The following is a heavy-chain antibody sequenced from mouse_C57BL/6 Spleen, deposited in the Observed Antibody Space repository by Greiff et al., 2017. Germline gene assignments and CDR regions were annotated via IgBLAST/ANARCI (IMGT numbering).Heavy chain of an antibody. D-gene: IGHD2-4*01. Sequence: EVMLVESGGDLVKPGGSLKLSCAASGFTFSSYGMSWFRQTPDKRLEWVATISSGGSYTYYPDRVKGRFTISRDNAKNTLYLRMSSLKSEDTAMYYCASGPYDYDGGRYFDYGGQGTTLTVSS. V-gene: IGHV5-6*02. CDR3: ASGPYDYDGGRYFDY. CDR1: GFTFSSYG. CDR2: ISSGGSYT. J-gene: IGHJ2*01.